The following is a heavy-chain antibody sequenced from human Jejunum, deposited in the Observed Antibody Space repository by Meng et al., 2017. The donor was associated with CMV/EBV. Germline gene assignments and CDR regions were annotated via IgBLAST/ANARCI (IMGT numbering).Heavy chain of an antibody. CDR1: GYTFATHW. J-gene: IGHJ4*02. Sequence: KTSGYTFATHWIGWVRQLPGKDLEWMGMIHCGDSRTIYSPLFQGQVTISADKSLNTAYLQWNSLQASDTAMYYCARHYDASWFGYWGQGTLVTVSS. CDR3: ARHYDASWFGY. D-gene: IGHD2-2*01. V-gene: IGHV5-51*01. CDR2: IHCGDSRT.